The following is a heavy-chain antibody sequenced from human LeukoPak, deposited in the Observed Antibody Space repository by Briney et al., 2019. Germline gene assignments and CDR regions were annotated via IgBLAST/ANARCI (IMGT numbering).Heavy chain of an antibody. CDR3: ARITRGYCSSTSCYTDWFDP. CDR2: IYYSGST. CDR1: GGSISSSSYY. Sequence: SETLSLTCTVSGGSISSSSYYWGWIRQPPGKGLEWIGSIYYSGSTYYNPSIKSRVTISVDTSKNQFSLKLSSVTAADTAVYYCARITRGYCSSTSCYTDWFDPWGQGTLVTVSS. J-gene: IGHJ5*02. D-gene: IGHD2-2*02. V-gene: IGHV4-39*01.